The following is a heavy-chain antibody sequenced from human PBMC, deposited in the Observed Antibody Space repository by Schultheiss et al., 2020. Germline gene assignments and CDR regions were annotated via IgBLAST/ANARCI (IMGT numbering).Heavy chain of an antibody. V-gene: IGHV1-2*04. Sequence: ASVKVSCKASGYTFTGYYMHWVRQAPGQGLEWMGWINPNSGGTNYAQKFQGWVTMTRDTSISTAYMELSRLRSDDTAVYYCAREPGYSSSWSSFDYWGQGTLVTVSS. CDR3: AREPGYSSSWSSFDY. CDR2: INPNSGGT. CDR1: GYTFTGYY. D-gene: IGHD6-13*01. J-gene: IGHJ4*02.